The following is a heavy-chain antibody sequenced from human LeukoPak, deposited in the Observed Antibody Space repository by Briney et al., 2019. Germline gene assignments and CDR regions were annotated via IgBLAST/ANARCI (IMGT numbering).Heavy chain of an antibody. CDR2: ITTDGEAK. D-gene: IGHD6-6*01. V-gene: IGHV3-23*01. Sequence: PGGSLRLSCAASGFTFSSFAMSWVRQAPGKGLEWVSAITTDGEAKFYADSVKGRFTLSRDNSENILYLQMNSLRAEDTAVYYCAKELEDSSSSGAFDIWGQGTMVTVSS. CDR1: GFTFSSFA. J-gene: IGHJ3*02. CDR3: AKELEDSSSSGAFDI.